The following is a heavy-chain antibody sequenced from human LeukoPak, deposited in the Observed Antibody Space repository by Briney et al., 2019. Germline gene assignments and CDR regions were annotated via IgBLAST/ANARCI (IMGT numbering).Heavy chain of an antibody. CDR1: GYSFTNYW. J-gene: IGHJ4*02. CDR2: IGPSDSFT. V-gene: IGHV5-10-1*01. D-gene: IGHD4-17*01. CDR3: ARGNAYGPPDY. Sequence: GESLKISCKGSGYSFTNYWINWVGPMPGKGLEWMGRIGPSDSFTNYSPSFQGHVSLSADKSISTAFLQWSSLKASDTAIYYCARGNAYGPPDYWGLGTLVTVSS.